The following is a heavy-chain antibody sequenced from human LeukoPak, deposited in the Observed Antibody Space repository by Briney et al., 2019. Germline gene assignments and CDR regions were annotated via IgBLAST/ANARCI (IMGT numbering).Heavy chain of an antibody. CDR3: ARSGQRWLQFYYFDY. CDR2: IKQDGSEK. V-gene: IGHV3-7*01. D-gene: IGHD5-24*01. J-gene: IGHJ4*02. Sequence: GSLRLSCAASGFTFSRYWMSWVRQAPGKGLEWGANIKQDGSEKYYVDSVKGRFTISRDNAKNSLYLQMNSLRAEDTAVYYCARSGQRWLQFYYFDYWGQGTLVTVSS. CDR1: GFTFSRYW.